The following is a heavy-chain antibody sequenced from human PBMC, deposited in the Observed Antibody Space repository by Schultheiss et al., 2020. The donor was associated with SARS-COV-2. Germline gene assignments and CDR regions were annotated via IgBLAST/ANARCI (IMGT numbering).Heavy chain of an antibody. V-gene: IGHV3-23*01. CDR2: ISGSGGST. CDR3: AKAPSRELWLLKPFDY. J-gene: IGHJ4*02. CDR1: GFTFSSYA. Sequence: GGSLRLSCAASGFTFSSYAMSWVRQAPGKGLEWVSAISGSGGSTYYADSVKGRFTISRDNSKNTLYLQMNSLRAEDTAVYYCAKAPSRELWLLKPFDYWGQGTLVTVSS. D-gene: IGHD3-9*01.